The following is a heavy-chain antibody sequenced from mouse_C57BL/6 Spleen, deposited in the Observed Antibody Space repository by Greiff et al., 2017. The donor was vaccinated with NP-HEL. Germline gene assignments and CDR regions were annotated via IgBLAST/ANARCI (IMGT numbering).Heavy chain of an antibody. CDR2: INPNYGTT. V-gene: IGHV1-39*01. CDR3: ARGGLRRGAWFAY. D-gene: IGHD2-4*01. J-gene: IGHJ3*01. Sequence: EVKLQESGPELVKPGASVKISCKASGYSFTDYNMNWVKQSNGKSLEWIGVINPNYGTTSYNQKFKGKATLTVDQSSSTAYMQLNSLTSEDSAVYYCARGGLRRGAWFAYWGQGTLVTVSA. CDR1: GYSFTDYN.